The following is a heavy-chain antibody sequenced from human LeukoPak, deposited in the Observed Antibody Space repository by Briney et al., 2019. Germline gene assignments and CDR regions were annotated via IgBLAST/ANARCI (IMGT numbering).Heavy chain of an antibody. V-gene: IGHV4-4*07. CDR1: GGSISSDC. CDR3: ARDRPSPAMARGDWFDP. CDR2: VYTSGST. J-gene: IGHJ5*02. Sequence: SETLSLTCTVSGGSISSDCWSWIRQPAGKGLEWIRRVYTSGSTNHNPSLKSRVTMSVDTSKNQFSLKLSSVTAADTAVYYCARDRPSPAMARGDWFDPWGQGTLVTVSS. D-gene: IGHD5-18*01.